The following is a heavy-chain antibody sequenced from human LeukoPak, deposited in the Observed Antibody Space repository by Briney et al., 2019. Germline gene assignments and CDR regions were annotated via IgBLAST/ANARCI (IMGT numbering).Heavy chain of an antibody. CDR1: GGSISSYY. J-gene: IGHJ5*02. Sequence: SETLSLTCTVSGGSISSYYWSWIRQPPGKGLEWIGSIYHSGSTYYNPSLKSRVTISVDTSKNQFSLKLSSVTAADTAVYYCARINRIAAAGTPGWFDPWGQGTLVTVSS. CDR2: IYHSGST. V-gene: IGHV4-59*04. CDR3: ARINRIAAAGTPGWFDP. D-gene: IGHD6-13*01.